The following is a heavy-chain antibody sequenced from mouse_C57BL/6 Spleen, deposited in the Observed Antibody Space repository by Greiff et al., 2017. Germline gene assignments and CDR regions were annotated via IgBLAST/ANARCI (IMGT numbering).Heavy chain of an antibody. J-gene: IGHJ4*01. CDR3: AREYYYSSAMDY. CDR2: IHPNSGST. V-gene: IGHV1-64*01. CDR1: GYTFTSYW. Sequence: VQLQQPGAELVKPGASVKLSCKASGYTFTSYWMHWVKQRPGQGLEWIGMIHPNSGSTNYNEKFKSKATLTVDKSSSTAYMQLSSLTSEDSAGYYCAREYYYSSAMDYWGQGTSLTVSS. D-gene: IGHD1-1*02.